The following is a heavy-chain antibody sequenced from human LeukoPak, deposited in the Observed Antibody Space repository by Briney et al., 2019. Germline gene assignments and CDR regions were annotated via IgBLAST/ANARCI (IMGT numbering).Heavy chain of an antibody. D-gene: IGHD3-3*01. CDR3: ARGGQESITIFGVVIIANDY. V-gene: IGHV1-8*01. J-gene: IGHJ4*02. Sequence: GASVKVSCKASGYTFTSYDIDWVRQATGQGLEWMGWMNPNSGNTGYAQKFQGRVTMTRNTSISTAYMELSSLRSEDTAVYYCARGGQESITIFGVVIIANDYRGQGTLVTVSS. CDR1: GYTFTSYD. CDR2: MNPNSGNT.